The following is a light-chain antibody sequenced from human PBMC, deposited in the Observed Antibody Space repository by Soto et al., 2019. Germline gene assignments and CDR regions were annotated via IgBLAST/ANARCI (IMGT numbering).Light chain of an antibody. Sequence: IQLSQSPSTLSASVGGRVTITCGASQSISSWLAWYQQKPGKAPKLLIYDASSLESGVPSRFSGSGSGTEFTLTISSLQPDDFATYYCQQYNSYSRTFGQGTKAAIK. J-gene: IGKJ1*01. V-gene: IGKV1-5*01. CDR2: DAS. CDR3: QQYNSYSRT. CDR1: QSISSW.